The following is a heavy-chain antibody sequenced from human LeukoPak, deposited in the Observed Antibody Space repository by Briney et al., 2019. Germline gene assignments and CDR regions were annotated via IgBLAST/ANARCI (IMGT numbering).Heavy chain of an antibody. CDR2: ISGSGGST. D-gene: IGHD5-24*01. Sequence: GGSLRLSCAASGFTFSSYAMSWVRQAPGKGLEWVSAISGSGGSTYYADSVKGRFTISRDNSKNTLYPQMNSLRAEDTAVYYCAKDRVRWLQLFYFDYWGQGTLVTVSS. V-gene: IGHV3-23*01. CDR1: GFTFSSYA. J-gene: IGHJ4*02. CDR3: AKDRVRWLQLFYFDY.